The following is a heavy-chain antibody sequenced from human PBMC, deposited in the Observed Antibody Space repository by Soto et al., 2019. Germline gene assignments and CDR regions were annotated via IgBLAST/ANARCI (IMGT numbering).Heavy chain of an antibody. V-gene: IGHV1-8*01. CDR3: ARYTYTSRYSYYGMDV. J-gene: IGHJ6*02. D-gene: IGHD6-13*01. Sequence: ASVKVSCKASGYTFTSYDINWVRQATGQGLEWMGWMNPNSGNTGYAQKFQGRVTMTRNTSISIAYLQMNSLTSEDTAVYYCARYTYTSRYSYYGMDVWGHGTTVTVSS. CDR2: MNPNSGNT. CDR1: GYTFTSYD.